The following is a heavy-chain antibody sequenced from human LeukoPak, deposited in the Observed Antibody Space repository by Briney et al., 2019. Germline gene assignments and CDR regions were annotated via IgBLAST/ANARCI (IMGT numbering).Heavy chain of an antibody. J-gene: IGHJ6*02. D-gene: IGHD2-2*01. CDR2: IIPIFGTA. CDR1: GGTFSSYA. CDR3: ASTRYRIVVVPAAETIYYYYGMDV. Sequence: SVKVSCKASGGTFSSYAISWVRQAPRQGLEWMGGIIPIFGTANYAQKFQGRVTITADESTSTAYMELSSLRSEDTAVYYCASTRYRIVVVPAAETIYYYYGMDVWGQGTTVTVSS. V-gene: IGHV1-69*13.